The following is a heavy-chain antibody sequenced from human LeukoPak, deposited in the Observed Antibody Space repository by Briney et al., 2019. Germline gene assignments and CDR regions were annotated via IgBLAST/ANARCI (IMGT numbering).Heavy chain of an antibody. J-gene: IGHJ6*02. CDR3: ARDQDYATVVTSAYYYYGMDV. V-gene: IGHV3-66*01. D-gene: IGHD4-23*01. Sequence: GGSLRLSCAASGFTVSSNYMSWVRQAPGEGLEWVSVIYSGGSTYYADSVKGRFTISRDNSKNTLYLQMNSLRAEDTAVYYCARDQDYATVVTSAYYYYGMDVWGQGTTVTVSS. CDR2: IYSGGST. CDR1: GFTVSSNY.